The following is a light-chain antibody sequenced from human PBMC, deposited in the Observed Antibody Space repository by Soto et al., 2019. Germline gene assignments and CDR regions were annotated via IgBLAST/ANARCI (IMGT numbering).Light chain of an antibody. CDR1: SSNVGHNS. V-gene: IGLV1-51*01. CDR3: GAWDDRLTVYV. CDR2: DNN. Sequence: QSVLTKPPSVSAAPGQEVTISCSGSSSNVGHNSVSWYQQLPATAPKLLIYDNNDRPSGIPARFSGSKSGTSATLGITGLQSGDEADYYCGAWDDRLTVYVFGSGTKVTVL. J-gene: IGLJ1*01.